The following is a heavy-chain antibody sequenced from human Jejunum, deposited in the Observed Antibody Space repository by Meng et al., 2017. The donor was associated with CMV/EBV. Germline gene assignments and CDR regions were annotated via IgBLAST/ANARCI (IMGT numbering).Heavy chain of an antibody. J-gene: IGHJ4*02. CDR1: LSTYE. V-gene: IGHV3-48*03. CDR2: ISSSGDTI. CDR3: ARGDYDFWGGY. Sequence: LSTYEMNWVRQATGKGLEWIASISSSGDTIYYEDSVKGRFTISRDNAKNSLYLQMNSLRAEDTAVYYCARGDYDFWGGYWGQGTLVTVSS. D-gene: IGHD3-3*01.